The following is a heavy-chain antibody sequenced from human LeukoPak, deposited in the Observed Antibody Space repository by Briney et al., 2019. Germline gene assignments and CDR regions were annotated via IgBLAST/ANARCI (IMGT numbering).Heavy chain of an antibody. CDR1: EFTFSSSA. J-gene: IGHJ2*01. CDR3: ARGDSTWHWYFDL. Sequence: GGSLRLSCAASEFTFSSSAMSWVRQAPGKGLEWVSAISASAGSTYQADSVKGRFTISRDNSKNTLYLQMNSLRAEDTAIYCCARGDSTWHWYFDLWGRGTLVSVSS. V-gene: IGHV3-23*01. CDR2: ISASAGST. D-gene: IGHD6-13*01.